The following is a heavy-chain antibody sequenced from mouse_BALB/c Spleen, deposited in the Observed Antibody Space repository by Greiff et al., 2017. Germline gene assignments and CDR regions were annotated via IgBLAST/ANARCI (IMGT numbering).Heavy chain of an antibody. Sequence: QVQLQQSGAELVKPGASVKLSCKASGYTFTSYYMYWVKQRPGQGLEWIGEINPSNGGTNFNEKFKSKATLTVDKSSSTAYMQLSSLTSEDSAVYYCTRRDYDYAMDYWGQGTSVTVSS. CDR1: GYTFTSYY. V-gene: IGHV1S81*02. CDR3: TRRDYDYAMDY. J-gene: IGHJ4*01. D-gene: IGHD2-4*01. CDR2: INPSNGGT.